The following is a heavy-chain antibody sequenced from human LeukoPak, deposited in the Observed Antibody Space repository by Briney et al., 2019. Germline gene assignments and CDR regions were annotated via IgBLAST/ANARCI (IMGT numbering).Heavy chain of an antibody. CDR3: AKHRDIFYYFDY. D-gene: IGHD2-15*01. J-gene: IGHJ4*02. CDR2: ISGSGGST. Sequence: GGSLRLSCAASGFTFSSYTMSWVRQAPGKGLEWVSAISGSGGSTYYADSVKGRFTISRDNSKNTLYLQMNSLRAEDTAVYYCAKHRDIFYYFDYWGQGTLVTVSS. V-gene: IGHV3-23*01. CDR1: GFTFSSYT.